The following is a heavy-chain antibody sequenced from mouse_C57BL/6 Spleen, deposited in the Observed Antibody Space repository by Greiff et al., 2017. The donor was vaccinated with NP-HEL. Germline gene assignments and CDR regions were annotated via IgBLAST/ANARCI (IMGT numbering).Heavy chain of an antibody. D-gene: IGHD1-1*01. CDR1: GYTFTDYY. J-gene: IGHJ3*01. Sequence: EVQLQQSGPELVKPGASVKISCKASGYTFTDYYMNWVKQSHGKSLEWIGDINPNNGGTSYNQKFKGKATLTVDKSSSTAYMELRSLTSEDSAVYYCARDYGSRFAYWGQGTLVTVSA. CDR3: ARDYGSRFAY. V-gene: IGHV1-26*01. CDR2: INPNNGGT.